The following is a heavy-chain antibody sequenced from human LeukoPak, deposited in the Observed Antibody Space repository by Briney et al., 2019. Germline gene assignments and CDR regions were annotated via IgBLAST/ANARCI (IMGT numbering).Heavy chain of an antibody. V-gene: IGHV3-23*01. CDR1: GFTFSSYA. CDR2: ISGGGDST. CDR3: ASRDYFDY. Sequence: GGSLRLSCAASGFTFSSYAMSWVRQAPGKGLEWVSAISGGGDSTYYADSVKGRFTISRDNAKNSLYLQMNSLRDEDTAVYYCASRDYFDYWGQGTPVTVSS. J-gene: IGHJ4*02.